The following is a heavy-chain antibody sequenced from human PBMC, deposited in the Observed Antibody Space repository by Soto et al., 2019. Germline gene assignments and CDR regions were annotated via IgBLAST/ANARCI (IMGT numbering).Heavy chain of an antibody. D-gene: IGHD4-17*01. J-gene: IGHJ4*02. CDR2: ISNSASTI. V-gene: IGHV3-11*01. CDR3: AKHLNNPFDYFRGVI. Sequence: PGGSLRLSCAASGFRLGDFYMSWIRQAPGNGLEWVSYISNSASTIYSADSVKGRFTISRDNAKNSLYLQMNSLRAEDTALYYCAKHLNNPFDYFRGVIWGQGTLVTVSS. CDR1: GFRLGDFY.